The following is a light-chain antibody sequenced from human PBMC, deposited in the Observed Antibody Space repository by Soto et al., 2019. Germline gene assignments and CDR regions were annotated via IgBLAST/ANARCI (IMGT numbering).Light chain of an antibody. CDR1: QDISNY. Sequence: DIQMSQSPSSLSASVGDRVTITCQASQDISNYLNWYQHKRGKAPKLLIFSASNLETGVPSRFSGGGSGTQFTFTISSLQPEDIATYYCQQYDNLPSYTFGPGTKLEIK. CDR2: SAS. V-gene: IGKV1-33*01. CDR3: QQYDNLPSYT. J-gene: IGKJ2*01.